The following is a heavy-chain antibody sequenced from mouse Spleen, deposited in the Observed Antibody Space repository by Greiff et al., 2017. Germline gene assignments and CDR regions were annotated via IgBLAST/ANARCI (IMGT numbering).Heavy chain of an antibody. J-gene: IGHJ3*01. CDR1: GYSFTDYN. CDR3: AKAYYGNYDWFAY. CDR2: INPNYGTT. Sequence: QLQESGPELVKPGASVKISCKASGYSFTDYNMNWVKQSNGKSLEWIGVINPNYGTTSYNQKFKGKATLTVDQSSSTAYMQLNSLTSEDSAVYYCAKAYYGNYDWFAYWGQGTLVTVSA. D-gene: IGHD2-10*01. V-gene: IGHV1-39*01.